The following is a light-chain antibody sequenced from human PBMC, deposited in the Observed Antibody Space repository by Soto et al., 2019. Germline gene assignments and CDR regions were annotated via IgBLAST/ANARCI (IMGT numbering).Light chain of an antibody. CDR3: SSYTSSSTLYV. V-gene: IGLV2-14*01. CDR2: EVS. CDR1: SSDSGGYNY. J-gene: IGLJ1*01. Sequence: QSSMAHPASVSGSPGQSITISCAGTSSDSGGYNYVSWYQQHPGKAPKVMIYEVSNRPSGVSNRFSGSKSGNTASLTISGLQAEDEADYYCSSYTSSSTLYVFGSGTKVTVL.